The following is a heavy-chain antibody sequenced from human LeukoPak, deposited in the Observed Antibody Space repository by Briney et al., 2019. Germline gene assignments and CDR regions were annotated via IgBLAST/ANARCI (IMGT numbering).Heavy chain of an antibody. V-gene: IGHV3-23*01. J-gene: IGHJ4*02. CDR1: GFTFSSYA. D-gene: IGHD1-14*01. CDR3: AKDFRKVTSVIFDY. CDR2: ISGSGGST. Sequence: GGSLILSCAASGFTFSSYAMSWVRQAPGKGLEWVSAISGSGGSTYYADSVKGRFTISRDNSKNALYLQMNSLRAEDTAVYYCAKDFRKVTSVIFDYWGQGTLVTVSS.